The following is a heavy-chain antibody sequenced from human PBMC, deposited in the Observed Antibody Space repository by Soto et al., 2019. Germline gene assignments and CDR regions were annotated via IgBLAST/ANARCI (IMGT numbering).Heavy chain of an antibody. D-gene: IGHD1-7*01. CDR1: GYTFTSYG. CDR3: ARDPIWTYTWNYARLNYLDP. J-gene: IGHJ5*02. V-gene: IGHV1-18*01. Sequence: GASVKVSCKASGYTFTSYGISWVRQAPGQGLEWMGWISGYNVNTNSAQKFQGRVTMTTDTSTGTAYMELSSLRSDDTAMYYCARDPIWTYTWNYARLNYLDPWGQGTLVTVSS. CDR2: ISGYNVNT.